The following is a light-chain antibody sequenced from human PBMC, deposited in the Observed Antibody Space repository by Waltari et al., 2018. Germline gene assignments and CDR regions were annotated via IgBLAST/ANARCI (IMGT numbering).Light chain of an antibody. CDR3: QQYNNWPRNSWT. Sequence: EIVMTQSPDTLSVSPGESATLSCRASQSVDSNLAWYQQKPGQAPRLLIYGASPRAAGIPARFSGSGSGTEFTLTISSLQSEDFAVYYCQQYNNWPRNSWTFGQGTKVEIK. CDR1: QSVDSN. V-gene: IGKV3-15*01. J-gene: IGKJ1*01. CDR2: GAS.